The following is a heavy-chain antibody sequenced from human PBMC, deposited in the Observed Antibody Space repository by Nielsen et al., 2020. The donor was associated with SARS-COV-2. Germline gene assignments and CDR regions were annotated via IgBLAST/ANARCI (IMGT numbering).Heavy chain of an antibody. CDR2: IYSGGST. V-gene: IGHV3-66*01. D-gene: IGHD2-15*01. Sequence: GESLKISCAASGFTVSSNYMSWVRQAPGTGLEWVSVIYSGGSTYYADSVKGRFTISRDNSKNTLYLQMNSLRAEDTAVYYYARDGLVVGGSYYALDYWGQGTLVTVSS. CDR3: ARDGLVVGGSYYALDY. J-gene: IGHJ4*02. CDR1: GFTVSSNY.